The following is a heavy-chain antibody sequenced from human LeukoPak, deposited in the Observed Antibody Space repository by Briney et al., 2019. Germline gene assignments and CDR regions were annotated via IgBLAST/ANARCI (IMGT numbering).Heavy chain of an antibody. J-gene: IGHJ4*02. CDR3: ARGQSGYSSSWHDY. V-gene: IGHV3-74*01. Sequence: GGSLRLSCTASGFTLSTTWMHWVRQVPGEGLLWVSRINSDGSSTYYADSVKGRFTISRDDAKNILYLQMNSLRAEDTAVYYCARGQSGYSSSWHDYWGQGTLVTVSS. CDR2: INSDGSST. D-gene: IGHD6-13*01. CDR1: GFTLSTTW.